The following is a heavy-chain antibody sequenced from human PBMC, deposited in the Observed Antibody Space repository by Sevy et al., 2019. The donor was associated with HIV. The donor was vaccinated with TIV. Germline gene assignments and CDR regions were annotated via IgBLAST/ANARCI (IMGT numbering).Heavy chain of an antibody. CDR3: ATPRGSDWYEGTGGYFDL. V-gene: IGHV4-39*01. J-gene: IGHJ2*01. CDR2: IYSTGST. CDR1: RGSISRSSYY. Sequence: SETLSLTCTVSRGSISRSSYYWGWIRQPPGKGLEWIGTIYSTGSTSYNPSLKSRVTLSADTSKNQFSLKLDSVSAADTAVYYCATPRGSDWYEGTGGYFDLWGRGALVTVSS. D-gene: IGHD6-19*01.